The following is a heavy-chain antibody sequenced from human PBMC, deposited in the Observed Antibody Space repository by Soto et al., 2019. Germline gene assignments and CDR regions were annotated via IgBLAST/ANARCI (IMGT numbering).Heavy chain of an antibody. J-gene: IGHJ5*02. V-gene: IGHV3-74*01. CDR2: IETDGSNA. Sequence: GGSLRFSCAASGCTFSSYWMHWVRQAPGKGLVWVSRIETDGSNAVYADSVKGRFTISRDTAKNTLYLQMNSLRVEDTAVYYCARDRPHNWFDPWGQGTLVTVSS. CDR1: GCTFSSYW. CDR3: ARDRPHNWFDP.